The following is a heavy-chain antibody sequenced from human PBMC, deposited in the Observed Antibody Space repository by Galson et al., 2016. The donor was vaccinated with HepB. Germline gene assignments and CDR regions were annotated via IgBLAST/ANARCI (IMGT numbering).Heavy chain of an antibody. J-gene: IGHJ2*01. CDR3: ARGTSPYWYFDL. D-gene: IGHD1-1*01. V-gene: IGHV5-10-1*01. Sequence: QSGAEVKKPGESLRISCKGSGYIFTSYWISWVRQMPGKGLEWMGRIDPSDSYTNYSPSFQGHVTISADKSISTAYLQWSSLKASDTAMYYCARGTSPYWYFDLWGRGTLVTVSS. CDR2: IDPSDSYT. CDR1: GYIFTSYW.